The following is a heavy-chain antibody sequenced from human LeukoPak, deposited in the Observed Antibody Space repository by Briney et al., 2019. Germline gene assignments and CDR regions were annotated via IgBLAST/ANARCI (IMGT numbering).Heavy chain of an antibody. CDR2: IYTSGST. V-gene: IGHV4-61*02. J-gene: IGHJ4*02. CDR3: AREIVVVVAATPVTTGFDY. Sequence: SEALSLTCTVSGGSISSGSYYWSWIRQPAGKGLEWIGRIYTSGSTNYNPSLKSRVTISVDTSKNQFSLKLSSVTAADTAVYYCAREIVVVVAATPVTTGFDYWGQGTLVTVSS. CDR1: GGSISSGSYY. D-gene: IGHD2-15*01.